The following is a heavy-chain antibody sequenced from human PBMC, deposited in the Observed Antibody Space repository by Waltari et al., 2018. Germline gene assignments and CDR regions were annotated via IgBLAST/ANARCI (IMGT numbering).Heavy chain of an antibody. V-gene: IGHV3-21*01. Sequence: EVQLVESGGGLVKPGGSLRLSCAASGFTFSSYRMNWVRQAPGKGLEVVSSITSSSTYTYYADSVKGRFTISRDNARNSLFVEMKSLRAEDTAVYYCARDLGSRGPRGMDVWGQGTTVIVS. CDR2: ITSSSTYT. CDR1: GFTFSSYR. CDR3: ARDLGSRGPRGMDV. D-gene: IGHD2-2*01. J-gene: IGHJ6*02.